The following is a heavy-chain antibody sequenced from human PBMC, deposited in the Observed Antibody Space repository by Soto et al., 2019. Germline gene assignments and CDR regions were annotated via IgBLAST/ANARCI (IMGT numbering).Heavy chain of an antibody. V-gene: IGHV1-69*12. J-gene: IGHJ1*01. CDR1: GGTFSSYA. Sequence: QVQLVQSGAEVKKPGSSVKVSCKASGGTFSSYAISWVRQAPGQGLEWMGGIIPIFGTANYAQKFQGRVTXXAXECXSTAYMELSSLRSEDTAVYYCAKGPGYSSGWYYKHWGQGTLVTVSS. CDR2: IIPIFGTA. CDR3: AKGPGYSSGWYYKH. D-gene: IGHD6-19*01.